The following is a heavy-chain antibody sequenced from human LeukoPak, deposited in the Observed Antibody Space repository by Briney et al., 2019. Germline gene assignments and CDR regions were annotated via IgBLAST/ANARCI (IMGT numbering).Heavy chain of an antibody. CDR1: GFTFNTYW. V-gene: IGHV3-7*03. Sequence: PGGSLRLSCAASGFTFNTYWMSWVRQAPGKGLEWVANIKEDGSKKYYVDSVKGRSTISRDNAKDSVYLQMNSLRAEDTAVYYCARDRSYCIGADCYWGRLDYWGQGSLVTVSS. CDR2: IKEDGSKK. J-gene: IGHJ4*02. CDR3: ARDRSYCIGADCYWGRLDY. D-gene: IGHD2-15*01.